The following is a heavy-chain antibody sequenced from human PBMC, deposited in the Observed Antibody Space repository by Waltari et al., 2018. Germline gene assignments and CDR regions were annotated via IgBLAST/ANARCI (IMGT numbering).Heavy chain of an antibody. D-gene: IGHD3-22*01. V-gene: IGHV3-21*02. CDR3: VKGGYIISDY. Sequence: EVQLVESGGGLVKPGGSLPLPCEACGFTFNRVSMTWVPQAPGKGLEWLSTIASGSDYIFYAVSVRGRFTISRDNARSTVNLRMNSLRTEDTAVYYCVKGGYIISDYWGQGIQVIVSS. CDR1: GFTFNRVS. CDR2: IASGSDYI. J-gene: IGHJ4*02.